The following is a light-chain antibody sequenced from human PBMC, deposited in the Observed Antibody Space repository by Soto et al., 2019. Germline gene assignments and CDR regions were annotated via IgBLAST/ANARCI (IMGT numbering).Light chain of an antibody. CDR3: QQYASSPRT. V-gene: IGKV3-20*01. J-gene: IGKJ1*01. CDR2: GAS. Sequence: EIGLTQSPGTLSLSPGERATLFCRASQSFTTSQLAWYQQRPGQAPRVLIFGASRRATGIPDRFSGSGSGTDFTLTISRLEHEDSAVYYCQQYASSPRTFGQGTNVDIK. CDR1: QSFTTSQ.